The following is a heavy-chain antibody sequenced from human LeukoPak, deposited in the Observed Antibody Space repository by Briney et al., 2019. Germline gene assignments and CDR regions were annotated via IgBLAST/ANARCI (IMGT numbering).Heavy chain of an antibody. CDR1: GYTFTGYY. J-gene: IGHJ6*03. CDR3: ARGAYSNYGDYYYMDV. Sequence: AAVNVSCKASGYTFTGYYMHWVRQAPGQGLEWVGWINPNSGDTNYAQKFQGRVAMTRDTSISTAYMELSRLRSDDTAVYYCARGAYSNYGDYYYMDVWGKGTTVTVSS. D-gene: IGHD4-11*01. V-gene: IGHV1-2*02. CDR2: INPNSGDT.